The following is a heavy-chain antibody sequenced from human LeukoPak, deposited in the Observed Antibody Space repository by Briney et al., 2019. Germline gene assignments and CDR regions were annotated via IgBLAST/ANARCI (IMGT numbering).Heavy chain of an antibody. D-gene: IGHD3-3*01. CDR2: IYPGDSDT. CDR3: ACPFQYDCWSDYYFDY. V-gene: IGHV5-51*01. Sequence: GESLKISCKGSGYSFTSYWIGWVRQMPGKGLEWMGIIYPGDSDTRYSPSFQGQVTISADKSISTAYLQWSSLKASDTAMYYCACPFQYDCWSDYYFDYWGQGTLVTVSS. CDR1: GYSFTSYW. J-gene: IGHJ4*02.